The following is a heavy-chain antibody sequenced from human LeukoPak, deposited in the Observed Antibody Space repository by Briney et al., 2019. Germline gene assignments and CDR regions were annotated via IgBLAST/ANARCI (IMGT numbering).Heavy chain of an antibody. J-gene: IGHJ4*02. V-gene: IGHV3-23*05. CDR3: AKTGQLDS. Sequence: GGSLRLSCAASGFTFSSYAMGWVRQVPGKGLEWVSTIAMSGTATYYADSVKGRFTISRDNSKNTLYLQMNYLRDEDTAVYYCAKTGQLDSWGQGSLVTVSS. CDR1: GFTFSSYA. CDR2: IAMSGTAT.